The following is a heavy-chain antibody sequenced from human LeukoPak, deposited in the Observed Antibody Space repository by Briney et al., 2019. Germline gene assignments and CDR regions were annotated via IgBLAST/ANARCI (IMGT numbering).Heavy chain of an antibody. Sequence: GGSLRLSCAASGFTFSSYSMNWVRQAPGKGLEWVGRIKSKTDGGTTDYAAPVKGRFTILRDDSKNTLYLQMNSLKTEDTAVYYCTTGQYSSSWPPAAFDIWGQGTMVTVSS. CDR1: GFTFSSYS. J-gene: IGHJ3*02. CDR3: TTGQYSSSWPPAAFDI. CDR2: IKSKTDGGTT. D-gene: IGHD6-13*01. V-gene: IGHV3-15*01.